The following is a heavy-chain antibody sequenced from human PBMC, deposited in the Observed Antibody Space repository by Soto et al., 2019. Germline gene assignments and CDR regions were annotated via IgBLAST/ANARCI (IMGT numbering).Heavy chain of an antibody. V-gene: IGHV1-3*01. CDR2: INAGNGNT. D-gene: IGHD3-16*01. J-gene: IGHJ5*02. CDR1: GYTFTSYA. CDR3: ARSYYDYIWGGP. Sequence: ASVKVSCKASGYTFTSYAMHWVRQAPGQRLEWMGWINAGNGNTKYSQKFQGRVTITRDTSASTAYMELSSLRSEDTAVYYCARSYYDYIWGGPWGQGTLVTVSS.